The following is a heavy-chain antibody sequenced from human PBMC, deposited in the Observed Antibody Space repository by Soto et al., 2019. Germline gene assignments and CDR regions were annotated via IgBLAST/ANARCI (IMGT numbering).Heavy chain of an antibody. Sequence: PGVSMRLSCIASGLYIRNYFMNWIRQAPGKGPEWLSYISSDESTVFYADSVKGRFTTSRDNAQNSVYLQMNSLRAEDTAVYYCATLTAPTDYWGQGSLVTVSS. J-gene: IGHJ4*02. CDR1: GLYIRNYF. V-gene: IGHV3-11*01. CDR3: ATLTAPTDY. CDR2: ISSDESTV. D-gene: IGHD2-21*02.